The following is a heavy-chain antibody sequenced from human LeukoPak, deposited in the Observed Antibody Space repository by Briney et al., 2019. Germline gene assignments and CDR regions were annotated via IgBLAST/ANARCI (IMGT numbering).Heavy chain of an antibody. J-gene: IGHJ1*01. CDR1: GGSISSGGYY. V-gene: IGHV4-30-2*01. CDR2: IYHSGST. Sequence: SETLSLTCTVSGGSISSGGYYWSWIRQPPGKGLEWIGYIYHSGSTYYNPSLKSRVTISVDTSKNQFSLKLSSVTAADTAVYYCARGSLYSSSWYSTHWGQGTLVTVSS. D-gene: IGHD6-13*01. CDR3: ARGSLYSSSWYSTH.